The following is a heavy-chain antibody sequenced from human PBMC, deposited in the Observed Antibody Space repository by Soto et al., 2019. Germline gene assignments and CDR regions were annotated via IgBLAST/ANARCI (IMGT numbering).Heavy chain of an antibody. Sequence: QVQLVESGGGVVQPGRSLRLSCAASGFTFSSYGMHWVRQAPGKGLEWVAVISYDGSNKYYADSVKGRFTISRDNSKNTLYLQMNSLRAEDTAVYYCAKDRGEAYYYGSGYLGEMDVW. CDR2: ISYDGSNK. J-gene: IGHJ6*01. CDR3: AKDRGEAYYYGSGYLGEMDV. V-gene: IGHV3-30*18. D-gene: IGHD3-10*01. CDR1: GFTFSSYG.